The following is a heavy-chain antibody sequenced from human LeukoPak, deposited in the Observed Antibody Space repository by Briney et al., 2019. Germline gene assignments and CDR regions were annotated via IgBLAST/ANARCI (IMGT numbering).Heavy chain of an antibody. J-gene: IGHJ3*02. CDR3: ARPQSMTGVAAFDI. CDR1: GYSFTSYW. Sequence: AGESLKVSCKGSGYSFTSYWIGWVRQMPGKGLEWMGIIYPGDSDTRYSPSFQGQVTISADKSISTAYLQWSSLKASDTAMYYCARPQSMTGVAAFDIWGQGTMVTVSS. CDR2: IYPGDSDT. D-gene: IGHD3-10*01. V-gene: IGHV5-51*01.